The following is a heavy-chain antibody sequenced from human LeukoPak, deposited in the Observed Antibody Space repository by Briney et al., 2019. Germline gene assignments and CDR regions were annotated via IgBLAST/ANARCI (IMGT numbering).Heavy chain of an antibody. J-gene: IGHJ4*02. Sequence: GASVKVSCKASGYTFTGYYMHWVRQAPGQGLEWMGWINPNSGGTNYAQKFQGRVTMTRDTSISTAYMEVSRLRSDDTAVYYCARGYLAIREARLGNYWGQGTLVTVSS. CDR1: GYTFTGYY. V-gene: IGHV1-2*02. D-gene: IGHD1-1*01. CDR2: INPNSGGT. CDR3: ARGYLAIREARLGNY.